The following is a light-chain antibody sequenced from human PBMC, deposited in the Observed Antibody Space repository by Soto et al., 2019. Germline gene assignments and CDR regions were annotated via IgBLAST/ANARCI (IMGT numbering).Light chain of an antibody. CDR3: LKHNSFPLT. CDR1: QGIRNA. V-gene: IGKV1-17*01. CDR2: AAS. J-gene: IGKJ2*01. Sequence: DIQMTQSPSSLSASVGDRVTITCRASQGIRNALVWYQQKPGKAPNRLIYAASSLQSAVPSRFSGTGSGTEFTLKFYSLQPEDFANYYCLKHNSFPLTFGQGTKLAIK.